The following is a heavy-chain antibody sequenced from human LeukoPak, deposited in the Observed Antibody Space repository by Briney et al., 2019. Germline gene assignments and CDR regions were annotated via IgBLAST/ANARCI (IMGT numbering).Heavy chain of an antibody. Sequence: TLSLTRTVSGGSISNGGYYWSWIPQHPGKALEWIGYIYYSGSTYYNPSLKSRVTISVDTSKNQFSLKLSSVMAADTAVYYCARFRKDYDFWSGHYNWFGPWGQGTLVTVSS. CDR2: IYYSGST. CDR3: ARFRKDYDFWSGHYNWFGP. J-gene: IGHJ5*02. V-gene: IGHV4-31*03. CDR1: GGSISNGGYY. D-gene: IGHD3-3*01.